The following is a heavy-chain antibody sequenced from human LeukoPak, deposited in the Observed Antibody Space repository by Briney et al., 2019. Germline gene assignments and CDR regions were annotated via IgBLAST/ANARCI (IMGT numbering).Heavy chain of an antibody. J-gene: IGHJ6*03. V-gene: IGHV4-34*01. Sequence: PSETLSLACAVYGGSFSGYYWSWIRQPPGKGLEWIGEINHSGSTNYNPSLTSRVTISVDTSKNQFSLRLSSVTAADTAVYYCARFPGGAEYRHYYYMDVWGTGTTVTVSS. CDR1: GGSFSGYY. CDR3: ARFPGGAEYRHYYYMDV. CDR2: INHSGST. D-gene: IGHD1-14*01.